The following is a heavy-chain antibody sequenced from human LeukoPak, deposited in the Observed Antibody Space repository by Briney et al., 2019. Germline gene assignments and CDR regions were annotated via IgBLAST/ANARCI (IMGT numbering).Heavy chain of an antibody. D-gene: IGHD3-10*01. J-gene: IGHJ4*02. V-gene: IGHV4-59*12. CDR3: TRANGYGLIDY. Sequence: SETLSLTCTVSGGSISSYYWSWIRQPPGKGLEWIGYIYYSGSTNYNPSLKSRVTISVDTSKNQFSLKLSSVTAADTAMYYCTRANGYGLIDYWGQGTLVTVSS. CDR2: IYYSGST. CDR1: GGSISSYY.